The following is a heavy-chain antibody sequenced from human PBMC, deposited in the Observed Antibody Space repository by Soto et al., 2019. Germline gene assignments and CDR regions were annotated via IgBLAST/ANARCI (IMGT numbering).Heavy chain of an antibody. J-gene: IGHJ4*02. CDR2: IITLFGPS. V-gene: IGHV1-69*01. CDR3: AIEVGYGDFSAALLD. Sequence: VQLMQSGAEVKKPGSSVKVSCKASGGTFSRHSINLVRQAPGQGLEWMGAIITLFGPSNYAQNWQGRVTLAAHQSTRTAYMELHSLTSDHTAVYYCAIEVGYGDFSAALLDWCQGTLVTVSS. D-gene: IGHD2-21*02. CDR1: GGTFSRHS.